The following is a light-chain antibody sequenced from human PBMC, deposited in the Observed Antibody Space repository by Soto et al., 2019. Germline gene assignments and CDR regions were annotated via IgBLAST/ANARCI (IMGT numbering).Light chain of an antibody. V-gene: IGKV1-5*03. Sequence: DIQMTQSPSTLSASVGDRVSITCRASQSISRQLAWYQQKPGKAPNLLIYQASNLETGVPSRFTGSGSGTDFTITISILQHDDLATYYCLQYKSYWTFGQGTKVEVK. CDR2: QAS. CDR1: QSISRQ. CDR3: LQYKSYWT. J-gene: IGKJ1*01.